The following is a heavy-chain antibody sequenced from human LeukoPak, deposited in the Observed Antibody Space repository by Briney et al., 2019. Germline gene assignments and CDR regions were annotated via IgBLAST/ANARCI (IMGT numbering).Heavy chain of an antibody. CDR2: IYYSEST. D-gene: IGHD6-19*01. Sequence: SETLSLTCSVSGDSISSYYWSWIRQPPGKGLEWIGYIYYSESTNYNPSLKSRVTISVDTSKNQFSLNLRSVTAADTAVYYCARAGSGWSFDYWGQGTLAIVSS. V-gene: IGHV4-59*01. CDR1: GDSISSYY. J-gene: IGHJ4*02. CDR3: ARAGSGWSFDY.